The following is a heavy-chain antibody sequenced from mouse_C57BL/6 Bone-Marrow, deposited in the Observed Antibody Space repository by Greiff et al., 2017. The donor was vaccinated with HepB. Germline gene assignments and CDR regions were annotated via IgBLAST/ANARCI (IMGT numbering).Heavy chain of an antibody. D-gene: IGHD1-1*01. J-gene: IGHJ2*01. Sequence: QVQLQQPGAELVKPGASVKLSCKASGYTFTSYWMQWVKQRPGQGLEWIGEIDPSDSYTNYNQKFKGKATLTVDTSSSTAYMQLSSLTSEDSAVYYCARSLLRSYYFYYWGQGTTLTVSS. CDR2: IDPSDSYT. CDR1: GYTFTSYW. CDR3: ARSLLRSYYFYY. V-gene: IGHV1-50*01.